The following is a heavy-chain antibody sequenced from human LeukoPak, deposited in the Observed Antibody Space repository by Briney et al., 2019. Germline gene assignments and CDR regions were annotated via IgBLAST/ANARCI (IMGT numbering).Heavy chain of an antibody. Sequence: PSETLSLTCAVSGYSISSGYYWGWIRQPPGKGLEWIGMIYHSGSTYYNPSLKSRVTISVDTSKNQFSLKLSSVTAADTAVYYCARALNYYDSSGYPDYWGQGTLVTVSS. V-gene: IGHV4-38-2*01. CDR2: IYHSGST. J-gene: IGHJ4*02. D-gene: IGHD3-22*01. CDR1: GYSISSGYY. CDR3: ARALNYYDSSGYPDY.